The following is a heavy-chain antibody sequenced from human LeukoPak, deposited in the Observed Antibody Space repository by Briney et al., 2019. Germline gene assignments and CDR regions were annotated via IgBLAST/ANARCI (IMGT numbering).Heavy chain of an antibody. Sequence: GESLKISCKGSGXSFPGYWSGWVRQMPGKGLEWMGILYPGDSDTRYSPSFQGQVTISADKSINTAYLQWSSLKASDTAMYYCVLAGSGSYYFDYWGQGILVTVSS. D-gene: IGHD3-10*01. V-gene: IGHV5-51*01. CDR3: VLAGSGSYYFDY. CDR2: LYPGDSDT. CDR1: GXSFPGYW. J-gene: IGHJ4*02.